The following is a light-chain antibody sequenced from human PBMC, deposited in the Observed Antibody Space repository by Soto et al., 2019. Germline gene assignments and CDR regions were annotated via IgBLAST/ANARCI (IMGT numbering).Light chain of an antibody. J-gene: IGKJ2*02. CDR1: RSIGIS. CDR2: GAS. CDR3: QQYKTWPPST. V-gene: IGKV3-15*01. Sequence: EIVMTQSPAILSVSPGERAALSCRASRSIGISLAWYQQKPGQAPSLLIYGASTRPTGVPARFSGSGSGTEFTLTISSLQSEDSAVYFCQQYKTWPPSTFGQGTKLEI.